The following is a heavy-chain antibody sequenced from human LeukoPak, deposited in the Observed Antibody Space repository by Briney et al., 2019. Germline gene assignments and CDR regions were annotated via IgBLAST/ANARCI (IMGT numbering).Heavy chain of an antibody. CDR2: ISGSGSYT. J-gene: IGHJ6*03. D-gene: IGHD2-15*01. CDR1: GFTVSDYS. V-gene: IGHV3-23*01. Sequence: GGSLRLSCAASGFTVSDYSMSWVRQAPGKGLEWVSAISGSGSYTDYADSVKGRFTISKDNSKNTLYMRMSSLRAEDTAVYYCARVLRYCSGGNCYSGGLGYMDVWGKGTTVTISS. CDR3: ARVLRYCSGGNCYSGGLGYMDV.